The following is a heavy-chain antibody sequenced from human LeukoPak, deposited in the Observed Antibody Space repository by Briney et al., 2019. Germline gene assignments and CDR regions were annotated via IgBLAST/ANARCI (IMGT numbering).Heavy chain of an antibody. CDR3: AREGYYDFWSGYYDY. CDR1: GFTFSSYE. CDR2: IKQDGSEK. V-gene: IGHV3-7*01. Sequence: GGSLRLSCAASGFTFSSYEINWVRQAPGKGLEWVANIKQDGSEKYYVDSVKGRFTISRDNAKNPLYLQMNSLRAEDTAVYYCAREGYYDFWSGYYDYWGQGTLVTVSS. D-gene: IGHD3-3*01. J-gene: IGHJ4*02.